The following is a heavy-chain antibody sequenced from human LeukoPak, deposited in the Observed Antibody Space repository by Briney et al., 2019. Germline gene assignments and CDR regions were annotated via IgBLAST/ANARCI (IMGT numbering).Heavy chain of an antibody. CDR2: IIPIFGTA. V-gene: IGHV1-69*01. D-gene: IGHD5-18*01. J-gene: IGHJ4*02. CDR3: ARVVFPDDTAEFDY. Sequence: SVKVPCKATGGTFSSYAISWVRQAPGQGLEWMGGIIPIFGTANYAQKFQGRVTITADESTSTAYMELSSLRSEDTAVYYCARVVFPDDTAEFDYWGQGTLVTVSS. CDR1: GGTFSSYA.